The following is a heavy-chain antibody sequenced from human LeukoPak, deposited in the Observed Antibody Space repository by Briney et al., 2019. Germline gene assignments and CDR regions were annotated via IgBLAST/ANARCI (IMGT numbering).Heavy chain of an antibody. CDR1: GGSISSSSYY. CDR2: IYYSGST. J-gene: IGHJ4*02. D-gene: IGHD5-24*01. CDR3: ARDSADGNDY. Sequence: SETLSLTCTVSGGSISSSSYYWSWIRQPPGKGLEWIGYIYYSGSTNYNPSLKSRVTISVDTSKIQFSLKLSSVTAADTAVYYCARDSADGNDYWGQGTLVTVSS. V-gene: IGHV4-61*01.